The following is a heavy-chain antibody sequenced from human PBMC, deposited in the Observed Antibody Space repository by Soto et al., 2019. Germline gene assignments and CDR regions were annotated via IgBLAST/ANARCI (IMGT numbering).Heavy chain of an antibody. CDR2: IWFDGSTQ. CDR3: ARDPLLRGTGCFDY. J-gene: IGHJ4*02. D-gene: IGHD3-10*01. CDR1: GITFGIYG. Sequence: LRLSCAASGITFGIYGMHWVRQAPGKGLEWLAVIWFDGSTQYYADSVKGRFTISRDNAKNTLYLQMNNLRAEDTALYYCARDPLLRGTGCFDYWGQGTQVTVSS. V-gene: IGHV3-33*01.